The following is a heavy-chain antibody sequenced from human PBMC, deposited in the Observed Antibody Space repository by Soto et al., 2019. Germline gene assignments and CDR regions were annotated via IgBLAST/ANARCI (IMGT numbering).Heavy chain of an antibody. J-gene: IGHJ6*02. CDR3: ARGPYSYGKTLYYYYYGMDV. CDR1: GGTFSSYA. V-gene: IGHV1-69*13. Sequence: GASVKVSCKASGGTFSSYAISWVRQAPGQGLEWMGGIIPIFGTANYAQKFQGRVTITADESTSTAYMELSSLRSEDAAVYYCARGPYSYGKTLYYYYYGMDVWGQGTTVTVSS. CDR2: IIPIFGTA. D-gene: IGHD5-18*01.